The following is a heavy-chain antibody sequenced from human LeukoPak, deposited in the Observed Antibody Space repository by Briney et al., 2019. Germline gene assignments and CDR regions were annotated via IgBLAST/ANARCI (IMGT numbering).Heavy chain of an antibody. V-gene: IGHV4-59*12. CDR2: IYYSGST. J-gene: IGHJ6*03. CDR1: GGSISSYY. D-gene: IGHD3-3*01. CDR3: ARDSPSRDFWSGYSYYYYMDV. Sequence: SETLSLTCTVSGGSISSYYWSWIRQPPGKGLEWIGYIYYSGSTNYNPSLKSRVTISVDTSKNQFSLKLSSVTAADTAVYYCARDSPSRDFWSGYSYYYYMDVWGKGTTVTVSS.